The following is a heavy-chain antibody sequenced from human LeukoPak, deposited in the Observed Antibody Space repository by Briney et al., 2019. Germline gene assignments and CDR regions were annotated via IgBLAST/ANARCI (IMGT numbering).Heavy chain of an antibody. CDR1: GFIVSDHY. D-gene: IGHD2-2*01. V-gene: IGHV3-53*01. CDR3: AKDYCSSTSCYGGGYFDY. Sequence: SGGSLRLSCAASGFIVSDHYMNWVRQAPGKGPEWVSVMYSGGSIYYADSVKGRFTISRDNSKNTLYLQMNSLRAEDTAVYYCAKDYCSSTSCYGGGYFDYWGQGTLVTVSS. J-gene: IGHJ4*02. CDR2: MYSGGSI.